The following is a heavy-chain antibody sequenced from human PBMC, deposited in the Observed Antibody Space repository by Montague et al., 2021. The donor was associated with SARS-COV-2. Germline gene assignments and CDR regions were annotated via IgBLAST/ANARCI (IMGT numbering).Heavy chain of an antibody. J-gene: IGHJ3*02. CDR2: IYYSGST. CDR3: ARAASDIVLMVYAIRAFDI. V-gene: IGHV4-31*03. Sequence: TLSLTCTVSGGSISSGGYYWSWIRQHPGKVLEWIGYIYYSGSTYYNPSLKSRVTISVDTSKNQFSLKLSSVTAADTAVYYCARAASDIVLMVYAIRAFDIWGQGTMVTVSS. D-gene: IGHD2-8*01. CDR1: GGSISSGGYY.